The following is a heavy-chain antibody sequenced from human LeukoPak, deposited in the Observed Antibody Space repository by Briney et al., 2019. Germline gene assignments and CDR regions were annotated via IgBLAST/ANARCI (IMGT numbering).Heavy chain of an antibody. CDR3: ATGPYYYYGMDV. J-gene: IGHJ6*02. V-gene: IGHV3-53*01. CDR2: IYSGGST. CDR1: GFTFSSYW. Sequence: GGSLRLSCGASGFTFSSYWMTWVRQAPGKGLEWVSVIYSGGSTYYADSVKGRFTISRDNSKNTLYLQMNSLRAEDTAVYYCATGPYYYYGMDVWGQGTTVTVSS.